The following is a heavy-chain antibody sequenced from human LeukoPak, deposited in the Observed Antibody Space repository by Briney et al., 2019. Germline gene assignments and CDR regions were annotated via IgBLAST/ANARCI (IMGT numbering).Heavy chain of an antibody. CDR2: IYTSGST. D-gene: IGHD3-10*01. CDR3: ARGLNRLPRAPVREHHN. CDR1: GGSISSYY. J-gene: IGHJ4*02. Sequence: SETLSLTCTVSGGSISSYYWSWIRQPAGKGLEWIGRIYTSGSTNYNPSLKSRVTMSVDTSKNQFSLKLSSVTAADTAVYYCARGLNRLPRAPVREHHNWGQGTLVTVSS. V-gene: IGHV4-4*07.